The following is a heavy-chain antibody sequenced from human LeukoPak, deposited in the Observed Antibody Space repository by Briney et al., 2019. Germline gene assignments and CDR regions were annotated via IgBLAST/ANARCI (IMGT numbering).Heavy chain of an antibody. V-gene: IGHV3-33*01. Sequence: PGGSLRLSCAASGFTFSSYGMHWVRQAPGKGLEWVAVIWFDGSNKYYADSVKGRFTISRDNSKDTLYLQMNSLRAEDTAVYYCAREVYSSGWSGLSFGYFDYWGQGTLVTVSS. D-gene: IGHD6-19*01. J-gene: IGHJ4*02. CDR3: AREVYSSGWSGLSFGYFDY. CDR2: IWFDGSNK. CDR1: GFTFSSYG.